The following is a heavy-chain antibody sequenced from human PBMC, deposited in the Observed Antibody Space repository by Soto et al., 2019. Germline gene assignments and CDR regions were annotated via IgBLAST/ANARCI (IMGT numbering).Heavy chain of an antibody. D-gene: IGHD2-21*02. Sequence: QVQLVQSGAEVKKPGSSVKVSCKASGGTFSSYAISWVRQAPGQGLEWMGGIIPIFGTADYAQKFQGRVTIXXDESTSTAYMELSSLRSEDTAVSYCARQGDPGGYYYYGMDVWGQGTTVTVSS. V-gene: IGHV1-69*05. CDR2: IIPIFGTA. J-gene: IGHJ6*02. CDR3: ARQGDPGGYYYYGMDV. CDR1: GGTFSSYA.